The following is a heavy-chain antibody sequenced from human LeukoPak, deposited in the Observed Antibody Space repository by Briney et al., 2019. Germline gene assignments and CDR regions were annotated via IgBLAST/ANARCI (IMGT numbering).Heavy chain of an antibody. CDR1: GGTYSSYA. V-gene: IGHV1-69*13. CDR3: ARTTGEPRVSWVD. D-gene: IGHD7-27*01. J-gene: IGHJ4*02. Sequence: SVKVSCKAPGGTYSSYAISWVRQAPGQGLEWMGGIIPIFGTANYAQKFQGRVTITADESTSTAYMELSSLRSEDTAVYYCARTTGEPRVSWVDWGQGTLVTVSS. CDR2: IIPIFGTA.